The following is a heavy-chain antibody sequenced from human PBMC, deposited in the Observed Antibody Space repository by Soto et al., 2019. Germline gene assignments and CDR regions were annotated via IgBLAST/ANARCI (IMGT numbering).Heavy chain of an antibody. CDR2: IIPIFGTA. J-gene: IGHJ6*02. Sequence: GASVKVSCKASGGTFSSYAISWVRQAPGQGLEWMGGIIPIFGTANYAQKFQGRVTITADESTSTAYMELSSLRSEDTAVYYCANYCSGGSCSPHEYYYYGMDVWGQGTTVTVS. CDR3: ANYCSGGSCSPHEYYYYGMDV. CDR1: GGTFSSYA. V-gene: IGHV1-69*13. D-gene: IGHD2-15*01.